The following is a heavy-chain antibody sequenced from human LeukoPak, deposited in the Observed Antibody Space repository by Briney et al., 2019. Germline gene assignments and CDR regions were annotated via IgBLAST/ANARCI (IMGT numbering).Heavy chain of an antibody. J-gene: IGHJ4*02. V-gene: IGHV4-4*07. CDR1: GGSINSYY. CDR2: MYSSGST. D-gene: IGHD4-23*01. CDR3: ARGGKATVVTM. Sequence: SETLSLTCTVSGGSINSYYWSWIRQPAGKGLEWIGRMYSSGSTNYNPSLKSRVSMSVDTSKNQFSLKQTSVTAADTAVYYCARGGKATVVTMWGQGILVTVSS.